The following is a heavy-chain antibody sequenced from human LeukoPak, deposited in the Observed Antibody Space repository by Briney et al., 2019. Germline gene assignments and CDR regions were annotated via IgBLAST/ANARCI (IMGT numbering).Heavy chain of an antibody. CDR2: VSAAGGST. J-gene: IGHJ4*02. V-gene: IGHV3-23*01. CDR3: AKDVSAAPGY. CDR1: GFTLSSHW. D-gene: IGHD3-10*01. Sequence: GGSLRLSCAASGFTLSSHWVHWVRQAPGKGLEWVSTVSAAGGSTYYADSVKGRFTISRDNFKNTVFLQMNSLRAEDTALYYCAKDVSAAPGYWGQGTLVTVSS.